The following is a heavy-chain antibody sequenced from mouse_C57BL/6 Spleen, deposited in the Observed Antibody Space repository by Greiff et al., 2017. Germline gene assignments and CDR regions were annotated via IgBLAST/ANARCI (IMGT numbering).Heavy chain of an antibody. Sequence: QVQLQQSGAELVKPGASVKISCKASGYAFSSYWMNWVKQRPGKGLEWIGQIYPGDGDTNYNGKFKGKATLTADKSSSTAYMQRSSLTSEDSAVYFCARIIKDEDYFDYWGQGTTLTVSS. CDR1: GYAFSSYW. V-gene: IGHV1-80*01. CDR2: IYPGDGDT. D-gene: IGHD1-2*01. J-gene: IGHJ2*01. CDR3: ARIIKDEDYFDY.